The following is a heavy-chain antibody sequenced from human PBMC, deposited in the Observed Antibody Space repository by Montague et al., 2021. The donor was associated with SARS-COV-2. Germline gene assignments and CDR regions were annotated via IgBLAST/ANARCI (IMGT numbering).Heavy chain of an antibody. CDR1: GFTFSNYE. CDR2: ISSSGSTI. V-gene: IGHV3-48*03. D-gene: IGHD3-10*01. Sequence: SLRLSCPASGFTFSNYEMNWVRQAPGKGLEWVLYISSSGSTIYYADSVKGRLTISRDNAQNSLYLQMNSLRAEDTGVYYCARDRGYGDFYYYGMDVWGQGTTVTVPS. CDR3: ARDRGYGDFYYYGMDV. J-gene: IGHJ6*02.